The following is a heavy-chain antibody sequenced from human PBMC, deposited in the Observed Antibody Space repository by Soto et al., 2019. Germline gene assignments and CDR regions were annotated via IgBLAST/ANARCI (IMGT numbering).Heavy chain of an antibody. D-gene: IGHD3-3*01. CDR2: IYYSGST. CDR1: GGSISSGDYY. Sequence: PSETLSLTCTVSGGSISSGDYYWSWIRQPPGKGLEWIGYIYYSGSTYYNPSLKSRVTISVDTSKNQFSLKLSSVTAADTAVYYCARGGLVIADNYFDYWGQGTLVTVSS. J-gene: IGHJ4*02. CDR3: ARGGLVIADNYFDY. V-gene: IGHV4-30-4*01.